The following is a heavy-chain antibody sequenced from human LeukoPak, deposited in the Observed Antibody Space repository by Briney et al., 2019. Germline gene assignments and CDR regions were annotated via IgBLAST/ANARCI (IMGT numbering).Heavy chain of an antibody. J-gene: IGHJ4*02. V-gene: IGHV3-11*01. CDR2: ITSTGGTI. CDR3: ARSGRIAAAGRIGY. CDR1: GFSFSDYY. Sequence: GGSLGLSCAASGFSFSDYYMSWIRQAPGKGLEWVSYITSTGGTIYYADSVKGRFTISRDNAKNSLYLQMNSLRVEDTAVYYCARSGRIAAAGRIGYWGQGILVTVSS. D-gene: IGHD6-13*01.